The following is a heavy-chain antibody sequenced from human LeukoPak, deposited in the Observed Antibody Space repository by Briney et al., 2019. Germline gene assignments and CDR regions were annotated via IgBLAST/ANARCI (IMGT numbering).Heavy chain of an antibody. CDR3: ARGYIDNLGYSPRSAFDK. Sequence: GGSLRLFCAASGFTFSGYAMSWVRQAPGKGLEWVSAISGSGSSTYYADSVKGRFTISRDNSKNTLYLQMNSLIAEDTAVYYCARGYIDNLGYSPRSAFDKWGQGTLVTVSS. D-gene: IGHD3-22*01. CDR1: GFTFSGYA. CDR2: ISGSGSST. J-gene: IGHJ4*02. V-gene: IGHV3-23*01.